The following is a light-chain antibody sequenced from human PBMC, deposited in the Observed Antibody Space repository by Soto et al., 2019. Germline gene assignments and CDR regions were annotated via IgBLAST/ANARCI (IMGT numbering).Light chain of an antibody. CDR1: QGISSD. J-gene: IGKJ3*01. CDR2: DAS. V-gene: IGKV1D-13*01. Sequence: AIQLTHSPSPFLQSLGDRVTFIARASQGISSDLDWYQQKPGKAPKLLIYDASSLESGVPSRFSGSGSGTDFTLTISSLQPEDFATYYCQQIYNYPHTFGHGTKVDIK. CDR3: QQIYNYPHT.